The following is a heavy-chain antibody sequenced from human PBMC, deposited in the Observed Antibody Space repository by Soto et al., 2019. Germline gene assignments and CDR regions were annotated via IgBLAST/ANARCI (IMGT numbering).Heavy chain of an antibody. CDR2: IYYRGTT. CDR3: ARFIGVATRFSDYYFDS. D-gene: IGHD6-6*01. J-gene: IGHJ4*02. V-gene: IGHV4-59*11. CDR1: GGSISSLY. Sequence: QVQLQESGPGLVKPSETLSLTCTVSGGSISSLYWSWLRQSPGKGLEWIGYIYYRGTTNYNPSLKSRVTISVDTSKSQFSLKLSSVTAADTAVYYSARFIGVATRFSDYYFDSWGQGTLVTVSS.